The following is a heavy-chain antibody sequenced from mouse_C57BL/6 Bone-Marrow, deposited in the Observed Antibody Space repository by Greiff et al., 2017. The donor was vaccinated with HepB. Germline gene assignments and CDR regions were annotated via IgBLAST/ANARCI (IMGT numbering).Heavy chain of an antibody. CDR1: GFTFSSYA. Sequence: EVQVVESGEGLVKPGGSLKLSCAASGFTFSSYAMSWVRQTPEKRLEWVAYISSGGDYIYYADTVKGRFTISRDNARNTLYLQMSSLKSEDTAMYYCTRGGYGYDEDYFDYWGQGTTLTVSS. CDR3: TRGGYGYDEDYFDY. V-gene: IGHV5-9-1*02. CDR2: ISSGGDYI. D-gene: IGHD2-2*01. J-gene: IGHJ2*01.